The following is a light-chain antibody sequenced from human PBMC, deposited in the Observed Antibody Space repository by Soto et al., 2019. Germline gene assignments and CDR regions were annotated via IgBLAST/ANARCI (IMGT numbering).Light chain of an antibody. CDR3: HQYNSYPWT. V-gene: IGKV1-5*03. CDR1: QSISSW. CDR2: KAS. J-gene: IGKJ1*01. Sequence: DIQMTQSPSTLSASVGDRVTITCRASQSISSWLAWYQQKPGKAPKLLIYKASSLESGVPSRFSGRGSGTEFTLTISSLQPDDFAPYSCHQYNSYPWTFGQGTKVEIK.